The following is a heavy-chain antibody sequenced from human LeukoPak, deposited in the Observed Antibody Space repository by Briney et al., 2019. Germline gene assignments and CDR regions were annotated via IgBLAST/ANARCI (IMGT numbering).Heavy chain of an antibody. CDR3: ARLVVITRYFDY. V-gene: IGHV4-39*01. CDR2: IYYSGST. Sequence: ASETLSLTCTVSGGSISSSSYYWGWIRQPPGKGLEWIGSIYYSGSTYYNPSLKRRVTISVDTSKNPFSLKLSSVTAADTAVYYCARLVVITRYFDYWGQGTLVTVSS. CDR1: GGSISSSSYY. D-gene: IGHD3-22*01. J-gene: IGHJ4*02.